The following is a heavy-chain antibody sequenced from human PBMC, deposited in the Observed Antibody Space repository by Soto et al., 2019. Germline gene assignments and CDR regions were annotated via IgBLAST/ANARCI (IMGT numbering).Heavy chain of an antibody. CDR3: ATSQKGYNWNYFDH. D-gene: IGHD1-20*01. J-gene: IGHJ4*02. V-gene: IGHV4-39*01. CDR1: GASISGSYYY. Sequence: SETLSLTCAVSGASISGSYYYWAWLRQSPGKGPEWIGSVFYTGFTSYNPSLESRVSVSVDTSKSQFSLKLGAVTAADTAVYYCATSQKGYNWNYFDHWGQGALVTVSS. CDR2: VFYTGFT.